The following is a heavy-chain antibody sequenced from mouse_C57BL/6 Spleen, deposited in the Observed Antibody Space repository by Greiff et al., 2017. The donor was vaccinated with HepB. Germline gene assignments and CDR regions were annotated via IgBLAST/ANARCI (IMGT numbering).Heavy chain of an antibody. V-gene: IGHV1-26*01. Sequence: EVQLQQSGPELVKPGASVKISCKASGYTFTDYYMNWVKQSHGKSLEWIGDINPNNGGTSYNQKFKGKATLTVDKSSSTAYMELRSLTSEDSAVYYCASYLFDYWGQGTTLTVSS. CDR3: ASYLFDY. CDR1: GYTFTDYY. CDR2: INPNNGGT. J-gene: IGHJ2*01.